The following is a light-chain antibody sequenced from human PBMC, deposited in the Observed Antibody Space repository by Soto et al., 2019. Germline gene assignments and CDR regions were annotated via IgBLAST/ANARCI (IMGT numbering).Light chain of an antibody. CDR3: QKYGTFWT. CDR2: DAS. J-gene: IGKJ1*01. CDR1: QSIFGSY. Sequence: EIVLTQSPGSLSLSPGQSYTLSCMASQSIFGSYLAWYQQKPGQAPRLLIYDASSRATGIPDRFSGSGSGTDFTLTIRRLEPDDFAVYYCQKYGTFWTFGPGTKVDIK. V-gene: IGKV3-20*01.